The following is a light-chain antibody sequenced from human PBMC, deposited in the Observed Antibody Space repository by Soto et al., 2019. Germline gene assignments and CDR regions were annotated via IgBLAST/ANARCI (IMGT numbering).Light chain of an antibody. J-gene: IGLJ1*01. CDR1: SSDVGSYDY. CDR2: EVS. CDR3: SSYAGSNNFV. Sequence: QSVLTQPPSASGSPGQSVTISCTGTSSDVGSYDYVSWYQQHPGKAPKLMIYEVSKRPSGVPDRFSGSKSGNTASLTVSGLQAEDEADYYCSSYAGSNNFVFGTGTKVIV. V-gene: IGLV2-8*01.